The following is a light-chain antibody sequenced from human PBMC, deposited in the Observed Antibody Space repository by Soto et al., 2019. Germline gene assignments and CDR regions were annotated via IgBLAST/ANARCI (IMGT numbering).Light chain of an antibody. CDR3: HQYYSWPRGT. Sequence: EIVMTQSPCTLSVSPGERATLSCRASQNIITNLAWYQQKPGQAPRLLIFFASTRVTGIPARFSGSGSGTEFTLTISSLQSEDFAVYYCHQYYSWPRGTFGQGTKVDIK. V-gene: IGKV3-15*01. CDR2: FAS. J-gene: IGKJ1*01. CDR1: QNIITN.